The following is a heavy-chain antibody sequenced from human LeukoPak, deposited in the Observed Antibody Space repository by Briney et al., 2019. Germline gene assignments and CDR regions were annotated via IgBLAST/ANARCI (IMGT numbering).Heavy chain of an antibody. Sequence: PSETLSLTCTVSGGSISSSSYYWGWIRQPPGKGLEWIGSIYYSGSTYYNPSLKSRVTISVDTSKNQFSLKLSSVTAADTAVYYRARGGWYGPFDYWGQGTLVTVSS. D-gene: IGHD2-15*01. CDR3: ARGGWYGPFDY. CDR1: GGSISSSSYY. J-gene: IGHJ4*02. V-gene: IGHV4-39*07. CDR2: IYYSGST.